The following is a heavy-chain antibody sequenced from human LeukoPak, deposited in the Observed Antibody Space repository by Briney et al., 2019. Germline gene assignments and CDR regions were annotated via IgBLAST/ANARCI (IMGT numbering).Heavy chain of an antibody. CDR2: ISYDGSNK. D-gene: IGHD5-12*01. CDR3: AKWVYSGYGEESDY. CDR1: GFTFSSYG. Sequence: GGSLRLSCAASGFTFSSYGMHWVRQAPGKGLEWVAVISYDGSNKYYADSVKGRFTISRDNSKNTLYLQVNSLRAEDTAVYYCAKWVYSGYGEESDYWGQGTLVTVSS. J-gene: IGHJ4*02. V-gene: IGHV3-30*18.